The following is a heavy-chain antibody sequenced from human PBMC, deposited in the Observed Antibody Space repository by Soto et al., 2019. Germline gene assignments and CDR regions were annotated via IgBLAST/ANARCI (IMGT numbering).Heavy chain of an antibody. V-gene: IGHV3-23*01. Sequence: GGSLRLSCAASGFTFSTYGMSWVRQAPGKGLEWVSAISSSGGSTYYADSVKGRLTISRDNSKNALYLQMNSLRAEDTAVYYCAKGRFYFDCWGQGTLVTVLL. J-gene: IGHJ4*02. CDR1: GFTFSTYG. CDR3: AKGRFYFDC. CDR2: ISSSGGST.